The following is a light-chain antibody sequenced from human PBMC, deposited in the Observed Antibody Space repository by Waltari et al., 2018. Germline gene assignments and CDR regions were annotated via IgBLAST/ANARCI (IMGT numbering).Light chain of an antibody. CDR2: WGS. CDR1: QGVLFSSNNKNY. V-gene: IGKV4-1*01. CDR3: QQYYRPPYT. Sequence: DIVMTQSPDSLTVSLGERATINCKSSQGVLFSSNNKNYIAWYQHKPGQPPKLLIYWGSFRESGVPDRFSGSGSGTDFTLTINSLRAEDVAVYYCQQYYRPPYTFGQGTKLPIK. J-gene: IGKJ2*01.